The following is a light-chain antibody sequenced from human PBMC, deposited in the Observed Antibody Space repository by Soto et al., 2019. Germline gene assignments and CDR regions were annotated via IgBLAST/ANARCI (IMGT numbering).Light chain of an antibody. CDR1: QSVSSSY. J-gene: IGKJ3*01. CDR3: QQYGSSPLFT. CDR2: GAS. V-gene: IGKV3-20*01. Sequence: EIVLTQSPGTLPLSPGERATLSCRASQSVSSSYLAWYQQKPGQAPRLLIYGASSRATGIPDRFSGSGSGTDFTLTISRLEPEDFVVYYCQQYGSSPLFTFGPGTKVDIK.